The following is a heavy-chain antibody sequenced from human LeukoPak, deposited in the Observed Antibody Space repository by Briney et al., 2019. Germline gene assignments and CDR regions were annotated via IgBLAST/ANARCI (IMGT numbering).Heavy chain of an antibody. Sequence: GGSLRLSCAASGFTFSSYGMHWVRQAPGKGLEWVAVISYDGINKNSADSVKGRFTISRDNSKNTVSLQMDSLRTEDTAVYYCARDAVQVWLYVGTYDIWGQGTMVTVSS. V-gene: IGHV3-30*03. J-gene: IGHJ3*02. CDR3: ARDAVQVWLYVGTYDI. CDR2: ISYDGINK. D-gene: IGHD3-22*01. CDR1: GFTFSSYG.